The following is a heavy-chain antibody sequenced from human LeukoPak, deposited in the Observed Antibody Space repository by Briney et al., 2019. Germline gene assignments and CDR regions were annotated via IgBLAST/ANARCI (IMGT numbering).Heavy chain of an antibody. V-gene: IGHV4-34*01. CDR1: GGSFSGYY. D-gene: IGHD3-10*01. Sequence: PSETLSLTCAVCGGSFSGYYWSWIRQPPGKGLEWSGEINHSGSTNYNPSLKSRGTISVETSKNQFSLNLSSVTAADTAVYYCATKKGALNYYGSGSYYGGGDYWGQGALVTVS. J-gene: IGHJ4*02. CDR3: ATKKGALNYYGSGSYYGGGDY. CDR2: INHSGST.